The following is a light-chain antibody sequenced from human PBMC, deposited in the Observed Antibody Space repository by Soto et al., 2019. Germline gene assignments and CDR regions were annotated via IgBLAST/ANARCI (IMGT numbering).Light chain of an antibody. CDR1: QSVSSY. J-gene: IGKJ4*01. Sequence: IVLTQSPATLSFSPGERATLSCRASQSVSSYIAWYQQKPGQAPRLLVYGAPNRATGIPARFSGSASGTDFTLTISSLEPEDFAVYYCQHRSNFGGGTKVEIK. V-gene: IGKV3-11*01. CDR3: QHRSN. CDR2: GAP.